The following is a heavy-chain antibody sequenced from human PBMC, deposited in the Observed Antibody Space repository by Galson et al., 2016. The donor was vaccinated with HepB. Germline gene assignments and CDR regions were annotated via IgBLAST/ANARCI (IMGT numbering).Heavy chain of an antibody. CDR3: ARGLDVTMGGGWHYGMDV. CDR2: IRPEGSGK. Sequence: SLRLSCAASGFSFSDYWMNWVRQAPGKGLEWVANIRPEGSGKNYVDSVEGRFTISRDNPKKSLYLQMNILRAEDTAVYYCARGLDVTMGGGWHYGMDVWGQGTTVTVSS. D-gene: IGHD3-10*01. CDR1: GFSFSDYW. V-gene: IGHV3-7*01. J-gene: IGHJ6*02.